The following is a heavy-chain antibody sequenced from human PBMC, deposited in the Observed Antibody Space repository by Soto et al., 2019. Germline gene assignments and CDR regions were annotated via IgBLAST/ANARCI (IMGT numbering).Heavy chain of an antibody. Sequence: SVKVSCKASGGTFSSYAISWVRQAPGQGLEWMGGIIPIFGTANYAQKFQGRVTITADKSTSTAYMELSSLRSEDTAVYYCARGRYYYDSSGYYYDYWGQGTLVTISS. V-gene: IGHV1-69*06. J-gene: IGHJ4*02. CDR2: IIPIFGTA. CDR3: ARGRYYYDSSGYYYDY. D-gene: IGHD3-22*01. CDR1: GGTFSSYA.